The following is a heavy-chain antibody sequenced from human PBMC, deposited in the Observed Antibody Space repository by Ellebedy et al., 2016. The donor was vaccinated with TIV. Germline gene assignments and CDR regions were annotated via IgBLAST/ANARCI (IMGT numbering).Heavy chain of an antibody. J-gene: IGHJ4*02. CDR2: IKEDGSEK. CDR1: GFTFSPYW. Sequence: GESLKISCAASGFTFSPYWLSWVRQAPGNGLEWVANIKEDGSEKHYVDSVKGRFTVSIDNAKNSLYLKRNSLRAEDTAVYYCARAAAYWGQGTLVTVST. V-gene: IGHV3-7*04. CDR3: ARAAAY.